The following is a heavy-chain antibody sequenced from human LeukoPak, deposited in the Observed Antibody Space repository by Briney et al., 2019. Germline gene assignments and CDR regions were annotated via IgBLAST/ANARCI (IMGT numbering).Heavy chain of an antibody. CDR3: ARTPLRGATFFTSYPNWFDT. Sequence: SETLSLTCTVSGGSISSGSYYWSWIRQPAGKGLEWIGRVYSSGSADYTPSLKSRLSISVDTSKIQFSLRLSSVTVADTAVYYCARTPLRGATFFTSYPNWFDTWGQGTLVTVSS. J-gene: IGHJ5*02. CDR1: GGSISSGSYY. CDR2: VYSSGSA. V-gene: IGHV4-61*02. D-gene: IGHD3-10*01.